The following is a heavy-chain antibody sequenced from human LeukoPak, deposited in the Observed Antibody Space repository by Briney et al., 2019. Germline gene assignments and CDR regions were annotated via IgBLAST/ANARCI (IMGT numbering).Heavy chain of an antibody. Sequence: ASVKVSCKASGYTFTGYYMHWVRQAPGQGLEWMGWINPNSGGTNYAQKFQGRVTMTRDTSISTAYMELSRLRSDDTAVYYCARSTAIFGVVPGAFDIWGQGTMVTVSS. CDR3: ARSTAIFGVVPGAFDI. D-gene: IGHD3-3*01. V-gene: IGHV1-2*02. CDR2: INPNSGGT. CDR1: GYTFTGYY. J-gene: IGHJ3*02.